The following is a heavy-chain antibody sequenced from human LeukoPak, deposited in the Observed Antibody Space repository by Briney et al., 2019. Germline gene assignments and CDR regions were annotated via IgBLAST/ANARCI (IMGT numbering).Heavy chain of an antibody. CDR2: IYSGGST. CDR3: ARSFWGGYSSSWYGN. V-gene: IGHV3-53*01. CDR1: GFTVSSNY. J-gene: IGHJ4*02. D-gene: IGHD6-13*01. Sequence: GGSLRLSCAASGFTVSSNYMSWVRQAPGKGLEWVSVIYSGGSTYYADSVKGRFTISRDNSKNTLYLQMNSLRAEDTAVYYCARSFWGGYSSSWYGNWGQGTLVTVSS.